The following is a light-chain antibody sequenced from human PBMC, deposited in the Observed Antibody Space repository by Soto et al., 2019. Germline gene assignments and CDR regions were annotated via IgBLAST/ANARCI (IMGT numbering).Light chain of an antibody. V-gene: IGKV3-15*01. CDR2: GAS. J-gene: IGKJ3*01. Sequence: DIVMTQSPATLSVSPGERATLSCRASQSVSSNLAWYQQKPGQAPRLLVYGASTRATGIPARFSGSGSGTEFILTISSLQSEDFALYYCQQYNNWPPFTFGPGTKVDIK. CDR3: QQYNNWPPFT. CDR1: QSVSSN.